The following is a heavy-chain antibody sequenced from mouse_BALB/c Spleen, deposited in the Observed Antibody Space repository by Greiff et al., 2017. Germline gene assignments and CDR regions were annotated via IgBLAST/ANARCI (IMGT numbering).Heavy chain of an antibody. J-gene: IGHJ3*01. CDR2: IRNKANGYTT. CDR3: ARPGSTMVTGGFAY. V-gene: IGHV7-3*02. D-gene: IGHD2-2*01. Sequence: EVKLVESGGGLVQPGGSLRLSCATSGFTFTDYYMSWVRQPPGKALEWLGFIRNKANGYTTEYSASVKGRFTISRDNSQSILYLQMNTLRAEDSATYYCARPGSTMVTGGFAYWGQGTLVTVSA. CDR1: GFTFTDYY.